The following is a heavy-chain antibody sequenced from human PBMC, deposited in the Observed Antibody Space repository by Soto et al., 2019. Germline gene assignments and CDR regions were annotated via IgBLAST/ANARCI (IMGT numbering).Heavy chain of an antibody. J-gene: IGHJ4*02. D-gene: IGHD2-15*01. CDR3: ARDCSGGSCTY. V-gene: IGHV3-7*01. Sequence: PWGCLKLSSLGSGYSFCIYCMSGARQNPGKGLEWVAKIKEDGSEQYYVDSVKGRFTISRDNAKNSLYLQMNSLRAEDTAVYYCARDCSGGSCTYWGQGTLVTVSS. CDR2: IKEDGSEQ. CDR1: GYSFCIYC.